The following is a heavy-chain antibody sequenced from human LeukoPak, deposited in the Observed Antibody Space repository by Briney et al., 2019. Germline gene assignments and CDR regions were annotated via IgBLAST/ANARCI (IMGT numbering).Heavy chain of an antibody. Sequence: SETLSLTCTVSGGSISSYYWSWIRQPPGKGLEWIGHIYYSGSTNYNPSLKSRVTISVDTSKNQFSLKLSSVTAADTAVYYCARLGYCSSTSCYNTYFDYWGQGTLVTVSS. CDR1: GGSISSYY. D-gene: IGHD2-2*02. CDR3: ARLGYCSSTSCYNTYFDY. CDR2: IYYSGST. J-gene: IGHJ4*02. V-gene: IGHV4-59*08.